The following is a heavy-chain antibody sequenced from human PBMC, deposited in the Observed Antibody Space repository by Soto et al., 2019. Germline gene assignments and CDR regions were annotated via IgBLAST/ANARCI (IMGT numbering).Heavy chain of an antibody. CDR1: GYSFPSHG. J-gene: IGHJ3*02. V-gene: IGHV1-18*01. CDR2: VSPYNGNT. CDR3: ARGRAVVGASYVLEM. D-gene: IGHD1-26*01. Sequence: QAQLVQSGAEVQNPGASVKVSCKASGYSFPSHGINWVRQAPGQGLEWMGWVSPYNGNTNYAQNLQGRVTMTTDAATSTAYMELRSLRSDDTAVYYCARGRAVVGASYVLEMWGQGTMVTVSS.